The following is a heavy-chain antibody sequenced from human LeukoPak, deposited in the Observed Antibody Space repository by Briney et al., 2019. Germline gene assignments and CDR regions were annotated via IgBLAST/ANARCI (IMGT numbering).Heavy chain of an antibody. CDR3: ARVGSGNTYGYGDY. D-gene: IGHD5-18*01. V-gene: IGHV3-66*01. CDR1: GLTVSSNY. Sequence: GGSLRLSCAATGLTVSSNYMSWVRQAPGKGLEWVSVFYNGINTYYADSVKGRFTTSRDNSKNTLYLQMNSLRVEDTAVYSCARVGSGNTYGYGDYWGQGTLVTVSS. CDR2: FYNGINT. J-gene: IGHJ4*02.